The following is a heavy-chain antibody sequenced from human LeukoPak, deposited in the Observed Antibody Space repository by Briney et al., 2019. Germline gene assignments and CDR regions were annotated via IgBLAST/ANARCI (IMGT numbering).Heavy chain of an antibody. CDR1: GGSIRSDY. J-gene: IGHJ3*02. V-gene: IGHV4-34*01. Sequence: SETLSLTCTVSGGSIRSDYWSWIRQPPGKGLEWIGEINHSGSTNYNPSLKSRVTISVDTSKNQFSLKLSSVTAADTAVYYCARDGGYYDSSGYYQHDAFDIWGQGTMVTVSS. CDR2: INHSGST. D-gene: IGHD3-22*01. CDR3: ARDGGYYDSSGYYQHDAFDI.